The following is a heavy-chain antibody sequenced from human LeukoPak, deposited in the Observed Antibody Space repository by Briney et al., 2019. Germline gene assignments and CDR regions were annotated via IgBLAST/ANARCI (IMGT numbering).Heavy chain of an antibody. D-gene: IGHD3-3*01. CDR1: GFTVSSNY. CDR3: ARGGYDFWSGYGFPFDY. J-gene: IGHJ4*02. CDR2: IYSGGST. V-gene: IGHV3-53*01. Sequence: GGSLRLSCAASGFTVSSNYMSWVREAPGKGLEWVSVIYSGGSTYYADSVKGRFTISRDNSKNTLYLQMNSLRAEDTAVYYCARGGYDFWSGYGFPFDYWGQGTLVTVSS.